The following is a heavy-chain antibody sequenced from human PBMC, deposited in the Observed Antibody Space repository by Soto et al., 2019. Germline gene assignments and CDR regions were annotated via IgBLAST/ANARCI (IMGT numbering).Heavy chain of an antibody. D-gene: IGHD5-18*01. CDR2: ISYDGSNK. V-gene: IGHV3-30*18. CDR3: AKDSPFYTAPDY. CDR1: GFTFSSYG. Sequence: QVQLVESGGGVVQPGRSLRLSCAASGFTFSSYGMHWVRQAPGKGLEWVAVISYDGSNKYYAGSVKGRFTISRDNSKNTLYLQMNSLRAEDTAVYYCAKDSPFYTAPDYWGQGTLVTVSS. J-gene: IGHJ4*02.